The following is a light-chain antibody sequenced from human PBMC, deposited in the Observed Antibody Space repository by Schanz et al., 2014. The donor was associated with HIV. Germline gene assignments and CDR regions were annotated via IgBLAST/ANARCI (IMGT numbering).Light chain of an antibody. V-gene: IGLV2-14*03. CDR2: DVS. Sequence: QSALTQPASVSASPGQSITISCTGISSDVGGYYSVSWYQQHPGKAPKLMIFDVSNRPSGVANRFSGSKSGNTASLTISGLQAEDEADYYCQSYDSGLSGILFGGGTKLTVL. CDR1: SSDVGGYYS. J-gene: IGLJ2*01. CDR3: QSYDSGLSGIL.